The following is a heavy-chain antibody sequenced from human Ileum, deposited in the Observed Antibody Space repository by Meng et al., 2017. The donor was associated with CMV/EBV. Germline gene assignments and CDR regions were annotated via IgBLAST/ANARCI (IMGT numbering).Heavy chain of an antibody. Sequence: LSLTCAAAGFTFSNYGMQWVRQAPGKGLEWVAVIWYDGSKKYYADSVKGRFTISRDNSKNTLYLQMNSLRAEDTAVYYCAKEGAVYDFWSADYYYYGMDVWGQGTTVTVSS. CDR3: AKEGAVYDFWSADYYYYGMDV. CDR1: GFTFSNYG. CDR2: IWYDGSKK. V-gene: IGHV3-33*06. D-gene: IGHD3-3*01. J-gene: IGHJ6*02.